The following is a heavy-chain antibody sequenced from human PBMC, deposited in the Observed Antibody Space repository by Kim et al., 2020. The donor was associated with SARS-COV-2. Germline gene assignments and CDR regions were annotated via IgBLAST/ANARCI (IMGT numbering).Heavy chain of an antibody. Sequence: GGSLRLSCAASGFTFSSYEMNWVRQAPGKGLEWVSYISSSGSTIYYADSVKGRFTISRDNAKNSLYLQMNSLRAEDTAVYYCAASMEFGEPASGYWGQGTLVTVSS. CDR2: ISSSGSTI. V-gene: IGHV3-48*03. D-gene: IGHD3-10*01. CDR3: AASMEFGEPASGY. CDR1: GFTFSSYE. J-gene: IGHJ4*02.